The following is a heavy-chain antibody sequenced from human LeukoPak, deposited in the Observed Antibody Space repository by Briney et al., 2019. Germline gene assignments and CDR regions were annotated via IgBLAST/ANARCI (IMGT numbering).Heavy chain of an antibody. J-gene: IGHJ4*02. CDR1: GFXVSSNS. CDR2: IYSGGST. D-gene: IGHD3-22*01. CDR3: ARKHYYDSSGFFPPMDY. V-gene: IGHV3-66*01. Sequence: GGSLRLSCAASGFXVSSNSISWVRQAPGKGLEWVSVIYSGGSTFYADSVKGRFTISRDNSKNTLHLQMNSLRAEDTAVYYCARKHYYDSSGFFPPMDYWGQGTLVTVSS.